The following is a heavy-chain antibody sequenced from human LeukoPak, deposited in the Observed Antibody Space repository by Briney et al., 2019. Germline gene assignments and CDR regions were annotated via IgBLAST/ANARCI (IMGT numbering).Heavy chain of an antibody. CDR3: ARAIGSYYDSSGYLDY. D-gene: IGHD3-22*01. Sequence: SETLSLTCTVSGGSISSGGYYWSWIRQHPGKGLERIGYIYYSGSTYYNPSLKSRVTISVDTSKNQFSLKLSSVTAADTAVYYCARAIGSYYDSSGYLDYWGQGTLVTVSS. CDR2: IYYSGST. V-gene: IGHV4-31*03. CDR1: GGSISSGGYY. J-gene: IGHJ4*02.